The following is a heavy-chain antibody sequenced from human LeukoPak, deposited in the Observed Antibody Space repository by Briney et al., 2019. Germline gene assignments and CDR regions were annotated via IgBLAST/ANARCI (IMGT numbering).Heavy chain of an antibody. Sequence: ASVKVSXKASGYTFTSYYMHWVRQAPGQGLEWMGIINPSGGSTSYAQKFQGRVTMTRDTSTSKVYMELSSLRSEDTAVYYCASGAVYDSSGYYWDYFDYWGQGTLVTVSS. D-gene: IGHD3-22*01. CDR2: INPSGGST. V-gene: IGHV1-46*01. J-gene: IGHJ4*02. CDR1: GYTFTSYY. CDR3: ASGAVYDSSGYYWDYFDY.